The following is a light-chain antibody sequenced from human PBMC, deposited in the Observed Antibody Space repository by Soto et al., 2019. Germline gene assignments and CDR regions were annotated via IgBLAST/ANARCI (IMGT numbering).Light chain of an antibody. CDR1: QTINSN. J-gene: IGKJ5*01. CDR3: QQTYTTPIT. CDR2: ASS. V-gene: IGKV1-39*01. Sequence: DIQMTQSPSSLSASVGDRVTITCRASQTINSNLNWCQQRPGKAPNLLIYASSSLQSGVPPRFSGSGSGTDFTLTISSLQPEDFATYYCQQTYTTPITFGQGTRLEIK.